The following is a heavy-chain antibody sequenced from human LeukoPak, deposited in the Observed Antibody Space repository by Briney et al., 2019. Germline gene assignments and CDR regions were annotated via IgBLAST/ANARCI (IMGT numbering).Heavy chain of an antibody. CDR3: AKEAHSSSWYRHYYYYYMDV. V-gene: IGHV3-30*02. CDR1: GFTFSSYG. J-gene: IGHJ6*03. Sequence: GGSLRLSCAASGFTFSSYGMHWVRQAPGKGLEWVAFIRYDGSNKYYADSVKGRFTISRDNSKNTLYLQMNSLRAEDTAVYYCAKEAHSSSWYRHYYYYYMDVWGKGTTVTVSS. D-gene: IGHD6-13*01. CDR2: IRYDGSNK.